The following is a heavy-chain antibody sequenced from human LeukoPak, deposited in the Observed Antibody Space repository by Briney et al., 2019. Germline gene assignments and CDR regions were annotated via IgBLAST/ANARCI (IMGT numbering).Heavy chain of an antibody. CDR2: INPSNGGT. CDR3: ARVGYFGSGSYCPY. Sequence: RASVKVSCKASGYTFTDYYIHWVRQAPGQGLEWMGWINPSNGGTNFAQESQGRVTMTRDTSISTAYMELSRLTSDDTAVYYCARVGYFGSGSYCPYWGQGTLVTVSS. J-gene: IGHJ4*02. V-gene: IGHV1-2*02. CDR1: GYTFTDYY. D-gene: IGHD3-10*01.